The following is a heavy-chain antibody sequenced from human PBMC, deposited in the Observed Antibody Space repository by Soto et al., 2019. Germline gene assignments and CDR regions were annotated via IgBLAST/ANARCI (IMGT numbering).Heavy chain of an antibody. V-gene: IGHV3-23*01. CDR3: AKDLRLGYSSSSGYFDY. J-gene: IGHJ4*02. CDR1: GFTFSSYA. D-gene: IGHD6-6*01. Sequence: SGGSLRLSCAASGFTFSSYAMSWVRQAPGKGLEWVSAISGSGGSAYYADSVKGRFTISRDNSKNTLYLQMNSLRAEDTAVYYCAKDLRLGYSSSSGYFDYWGQGTLVTVSS. CDR2: ISGSGGSA.